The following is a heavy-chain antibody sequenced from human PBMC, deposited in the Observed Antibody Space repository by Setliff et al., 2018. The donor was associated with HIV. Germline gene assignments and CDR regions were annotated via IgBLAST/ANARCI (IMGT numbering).Heavy chain of an antibody. V-gene: IGHV4-34*01. CDR3: ARSPTSNYLYYFDF. CDR1: GGSFSGYY. D-gene: IGHD4-4*01. Sequence: PSETLSLTCAVYGGSFSGYYWSWIRQPPKKGLEWIGEVNHDENTNYNPSLKSRVTISLDTSKNQFSLKVSSVTAADTAVYYCARSPTSNYLYYFDFWGQGTLVTSPQ. CDR2: VNHDENT. J-gene: IGHJ4*02.